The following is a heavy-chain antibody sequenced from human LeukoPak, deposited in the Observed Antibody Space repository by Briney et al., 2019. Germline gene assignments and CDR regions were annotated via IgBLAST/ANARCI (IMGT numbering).Heavy chain of an antibody. D-gene: IGHD6-13*01. CDR1: GGSISSSSYY. V-gene: IGHV4-39*07. CDR2: IYYSGST. Sequence: SETLSLTCTVSGGSISSSSYYWGWIRQPPGKGLEWIGSIYYSGSTYYNPSLKSRVTISVDTSKNQFSLKLSSVTAADTAVYYCAGWYSSSWTFDYWGQGTLVTVSS. J-gene: IGHJ4*02. CDR3: AGWYSSSWTFDY.